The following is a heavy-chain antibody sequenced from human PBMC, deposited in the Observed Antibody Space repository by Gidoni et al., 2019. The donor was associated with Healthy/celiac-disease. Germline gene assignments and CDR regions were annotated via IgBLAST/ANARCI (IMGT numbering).Heavy chain of an antibody. Sequence: EVQLVESGGGLVKPGGSLRLSCAASGVTFSSHSTNWVRQAPGKGLEWVSSISSSSSYIYYADSVKGRFTISRDNAKNSLYLQMNSLRAEDTAVYYCARTGPEITMIVVAQAFDIWGQGTMVTVSS. D-gene: IGHD3-22*01. CDR2: ISSSSSYI. CDR1: GVTFSSHS. CDR3: ARTGPEITMIVVAQAFDI. V-gene: IGHV3-21*06. J-gene: IGHJ3*02.